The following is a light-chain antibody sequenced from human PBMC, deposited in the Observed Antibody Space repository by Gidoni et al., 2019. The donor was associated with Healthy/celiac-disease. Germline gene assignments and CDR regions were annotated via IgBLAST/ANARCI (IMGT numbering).Light chain of an antibody. J-gene: IGKJ1*01. CDR1: QSVSSN. Sequence: EIVMTQSPATLSVSPGERATLSCRASQSVSSNLAWYQQKPGQAPRLLIYGASTRATGIPARFSGSGSGTEFTLTISSLQSEDFAVYYCQQYNNRQGTFXQXTKVEIK. CDR2: GAS. V-gene: IGKV3-15*01. CDR3: QQYNNRQGT.